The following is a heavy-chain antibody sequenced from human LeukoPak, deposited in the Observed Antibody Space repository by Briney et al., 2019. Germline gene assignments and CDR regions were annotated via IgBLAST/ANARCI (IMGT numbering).Heavy chain of an antibody. CDR1: GFTFGSNG. CDR3: ARWGAGRTADY. J-gene: IGHJ4*02. Sequence: PGRSLRLSRVGSGFTFGSNGMHWVRQAPGKGLEWVAVIYYDGSEQYYADSVKGRFTISRDNSKNTLYLQMNSLRVEDTATYHCARWGAGRTADYWGQGTQVTVSS. D-gene: IGHD1-26*01. CDR2: IYYDGSEQ. V-gene: IGHV3-33*01.